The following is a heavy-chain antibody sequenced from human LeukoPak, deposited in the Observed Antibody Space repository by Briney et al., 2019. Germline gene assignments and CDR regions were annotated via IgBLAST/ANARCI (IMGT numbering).Heavy chain of an antibody. CDR1: GIIFRNYG. J-gene: IGHJ3*02. CDR3: ARDLSWGAFI. CDR2: ISPSGGTT. V-gene: IGHV3-23*01. Sequence: PGGSLRLSCEASGIIFRNYGMNWVRQAPGKRLEWVSGISPSGGTTYYADSLKGRFSISRDNSKNTVYLQMNSLRADDTAVYYCARDLSWGAFIWGQGTMVTVSS. D-gene: IGHD3-16*01.